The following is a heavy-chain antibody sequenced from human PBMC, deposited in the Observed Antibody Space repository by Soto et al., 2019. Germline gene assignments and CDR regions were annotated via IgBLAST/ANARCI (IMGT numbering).Heavy chain of an antibody. Sequence: SQTLSLTCAISGDSVSSNSAALNWIRQSPSRGLEWLGRTYYRSKWYNDYAVSVKSRITINPDTSKNQFSLQLNSVTPEDTAVYYCARDGIAAADTYYYYGMDVWGQGTTVTVSS. CDR1: GDSVSSNSAA. V-gene: IGHV6-1*01. D-gene: IGHD6-13*01. CDR3: ARDGIAAADTYYYYGMDV. J-gene: IGHJ6*02. CDR2: TYYRSKWYN.